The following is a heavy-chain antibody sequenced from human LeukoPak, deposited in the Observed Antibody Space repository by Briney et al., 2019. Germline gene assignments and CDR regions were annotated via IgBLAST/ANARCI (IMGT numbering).Heavy chain of an antibody. CDR1: GGSISGSSYY. CDR2: IYYSGST. Sequence: SETLSLTCTVSGGSISGSSYYWGWIRQPPGKGLEWIGSIYYSGSTYYNPSLKSRVTISVDTSKNQFSLKLSSVTAADTAVYYCARDYYGQGYFDYWGQGTLVTVSS. D-gene: IGHD3-10*01. J-gene: IGHJ4*02. V-gene: IGHV4-39*07. CDR3: ARDYYGQGYFDY.